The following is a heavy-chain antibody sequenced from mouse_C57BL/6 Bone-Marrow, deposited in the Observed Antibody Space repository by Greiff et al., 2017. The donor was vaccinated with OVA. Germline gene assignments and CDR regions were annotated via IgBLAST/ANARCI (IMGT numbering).Heavy chain of an antibody. Sequence: EVKLVESGGGLVKPGGSLKLSCAASGFTFSSYAMSWVRQTPEKRLEWVATISDGGSYTYYPDNVKGRFTISRDNAKNNLYLQMSHLKSEDTAMYYCARDFLLLLGYAMDYWGQGTSVTVSS. CDR3: ARDFLLLLGYAMDY. D-gene: IGHD1-1*01. J-gene: IGHJ4*01. CDR1: GFTFSSYA. V-gene: IGHV5-4*01. CDR2: ISDGGSYT.